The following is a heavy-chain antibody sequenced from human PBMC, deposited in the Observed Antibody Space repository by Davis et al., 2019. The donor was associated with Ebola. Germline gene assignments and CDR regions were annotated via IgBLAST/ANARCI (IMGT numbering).Heavy chain of an antibody. CDR2: ISGSGGST. J-gene: IGHJ5*02. CDR1: GFTFSNDA. D-gene: IGHD3-10*01. Sequence: PGGSLRLSCAASGFTFSNDAMSWVRQAPGKGLEWVSAISGSGGSTYYADSVKGRFTISRDNSKNTLYLQMNSLRAEDTALYYCAKDPYASGRDWFDPWGQGTLVTVSS. CDR3: AKDPYASGRDWFDP. V-gene: IGHV3-23*01.